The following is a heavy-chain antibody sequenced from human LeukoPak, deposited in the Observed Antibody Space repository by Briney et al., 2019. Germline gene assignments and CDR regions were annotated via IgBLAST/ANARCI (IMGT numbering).Heavy chain of an antibody. CDR3: ARGWNYAIRQYYFDY. CDR2: ISTSSTTI. CDR1: GFSFSSYS. D-gene: IGHD1-7*01. Sequence: PGGSLRLSCAASGFSFSSYSMNWVRQAPGKGLEWVSYISTSSTTIYYADSVKGRFTISRDNAKNSLYLQMNSLRAEDTAVYYCARGWNYAIRQYYFDYWGQGTLVTVSS. J-gene: IGHJ4*02. V-gene: IGHV3-48*04.